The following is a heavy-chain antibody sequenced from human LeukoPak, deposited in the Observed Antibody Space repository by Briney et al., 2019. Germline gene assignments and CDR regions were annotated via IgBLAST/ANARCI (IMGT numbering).Heavy chain of an antibody. J-gene: IGHJ4*02. Sequence: EASVKVSCKASGYTFKSHTMNWVRQAPGQGPEWMGWIDTNTGNPTYAQGFTGRFVFSLDTSVSTAYLQISSLKAEDTAVYYCARVARVHSSGWYEYFDYWGQGTLVTVSS. CDR2: IDTNTGNP. CDR3: ARVARVHSSGWYEYFDY. V-gene: IGHV7-4-1*02. D-gene: IGHD6-19*01. CDR1: GYTFKSHT.